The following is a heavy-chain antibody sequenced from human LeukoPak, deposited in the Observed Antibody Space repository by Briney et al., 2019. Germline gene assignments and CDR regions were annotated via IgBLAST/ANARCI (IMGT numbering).Heavy chain of an antibody. CDR1: GGSFSGYY. D-gene: IGHD6-13*01. CDR3: ARAAAGTRFDP. J-gene: IGHJ5*02. CDR2: INHSGST. Sequence: SETLSLTCAVYGGSFSGYYWSWIRQPPGKGLEWIGEINHSGSTNYNPSLKSRVTISVDMSKNQFSLKLSSVTAADTAVYYCARAAAGTRFDPWGQGTLVTVSS. V-gene: IGHV4-34*01.